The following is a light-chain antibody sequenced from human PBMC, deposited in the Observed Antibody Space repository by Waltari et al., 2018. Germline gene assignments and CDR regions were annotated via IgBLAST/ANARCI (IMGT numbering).Light chain of an antibody. Sequence: SYVLTQPPSVSVAPGKTARITCGGNNIGIKSVHWYQQKPGQAPVLVIYEETDRPSGIPGRVSGSNSGNTATLTISRVEAGDEADYYCQVWEISSDHYVFGTGTKVTVL. CDR2: EET. J-gene: IGLJ1*01. V-gene: IGLV3-21*01. CDR3: QVWEISSDHYV. CDR1: NIGIKS.